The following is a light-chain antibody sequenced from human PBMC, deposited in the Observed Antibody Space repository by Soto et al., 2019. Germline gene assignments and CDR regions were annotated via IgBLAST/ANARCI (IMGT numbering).Light chain of an antibody. CDR2: GAS. V-gene: IGKV3-15*01. CDR1: QSVSSN. CDR3: QHYNNWPRT. Sequence: EIVMTQSPATLSVSPGERATLSCRASQSVSSNLAWYQQKPGQAPRLLIYGASTRPTGIPARFSGSWSGTEFTLTISSLQSEDFAVYYCQHYNNWPRTFGQATKVEIK. J-gene: IGKJ1*01.